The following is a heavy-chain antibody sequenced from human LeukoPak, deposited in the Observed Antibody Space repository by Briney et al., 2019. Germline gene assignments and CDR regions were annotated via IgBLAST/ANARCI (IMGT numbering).Heavy chain of an antibody. Sequence: SQTLSLTCTVSGGSISSGGYYWSWIRQHPGKGLEWIGYIYYSGSTYYNPSLKSRVTISVDTSKNQFSLKLSSVTAADTAVYYCARDNYGSGSYRYWGQGTLVTVSS. J-gene: IGHJ4*02. CDR2: IYYSGST. V-gene: IGHV4-31*03. CDR3: ARDNYGSGSYRY. D-gene: IGHD3-10*01. CDR1: GGSISSGGYY.